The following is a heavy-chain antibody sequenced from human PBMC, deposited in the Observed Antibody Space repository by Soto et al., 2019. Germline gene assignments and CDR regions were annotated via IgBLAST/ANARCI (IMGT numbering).Heavy chain of an antibody. D-gene: IGHD3-3*01. CDR1: GYTFTSYG. CDR2: ISAYNGNT. CDR3: ARESFYDFWSGYYLGRGGYYGMDV. V-gene: IGHV1-18*04. J-gene: IGHJ6*02. Sequence: ASVKVSCKASGYTFTSYGISWVRQAPGQGLEWMGWISAYNGNTNYAQKLQGRVTMTTDTSTSTAYMELRSLRSDDTAVYYCARESFYDFWSGYYLGRGGYYGMDVWRQRTTVTVSS.